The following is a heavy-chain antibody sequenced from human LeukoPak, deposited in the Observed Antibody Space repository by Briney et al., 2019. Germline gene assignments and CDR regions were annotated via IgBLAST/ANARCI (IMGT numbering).Heavy chain of an antibody. D-gene: IGHD2-8*01. Sequence: ASVKVSCKASGYTFTSYYMHWVRQAPGQGLEWMGIINPSGGSTSYAQKFQGRVTMTRDTSTSTVYMELNSLRAEDTAVYYCARTTKADCTNGVCYWPHYYYYYMDVWGKGTTVTVSS. V-gene: IGHV1-46*01. CDR1: GYTFTSYY. J-gene: IGHJ6*03. CDR3: ARTTKADCTNGVCYWPHYYYYYMDV. CDR2: INPSGGST.